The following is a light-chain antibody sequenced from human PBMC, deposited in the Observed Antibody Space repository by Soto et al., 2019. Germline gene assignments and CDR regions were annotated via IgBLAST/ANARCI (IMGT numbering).Light chain of an antibody. CDR3: QQYYSYPRT. CDR1: QGISSY. J-gene: IGKJ1*01. V-gene: IGKV1-8*01. CDR2: AAS. Sequence: ALRMTQSPSSFSASTGDRVTITCRASQGISSYLAWYQQKPGKAPKLLIYAASTLQSGVPSRFSGSGSGTDFTLTISCLQSEDFAPYYCQQYYSYPRTFGQGTKVEIK.